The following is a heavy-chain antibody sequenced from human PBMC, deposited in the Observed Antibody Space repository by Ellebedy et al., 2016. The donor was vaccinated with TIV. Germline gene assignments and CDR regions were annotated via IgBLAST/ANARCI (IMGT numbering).Heavy chain of an antibody. CDR3: AREGDGWFFDV. V-gene: IGHV3-21*01. J-gene: IGHJ2*01. Sequence: GGSLRLXCAASGFTFSSYSMNWVRQAPGKGLEWVSSISSSSSYIYYADSVKGRFTISRDNAKNSLYLQMNSLRAEDTAVYYCAREGDGWFFDVWGPGTLLTVSS. CDR2: ISSSSSYI. D-gene: IGHD1-26*01. CDR1: GFTFSSYS.